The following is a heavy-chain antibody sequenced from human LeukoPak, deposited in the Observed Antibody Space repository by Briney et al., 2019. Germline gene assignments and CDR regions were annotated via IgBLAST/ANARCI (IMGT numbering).Heavy chain of an antibody. J-gene: IGHJ4*02. CDR1: GFTFSSYA. CDR2: ISGSGGST. V-gene: IGHV3-23*01. CDR3: AKDRAEYFFRSDY. D-gene: IGHD3-3*01. Sequence: GGSLRLSCAASGFTFSSYAMSWVRQAPGKGLEWVSAISGSGGSTYYADSVKGRFTISRDNSKNTLYLQMNGLRAEDTAVYYCAKDRAEYFFRSDYWGQGTLVTVSS.